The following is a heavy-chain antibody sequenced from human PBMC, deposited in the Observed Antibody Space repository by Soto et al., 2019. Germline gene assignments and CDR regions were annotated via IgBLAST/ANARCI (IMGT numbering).Heavy chain of an antibody. Sequence: ASVKDSCKASGYTFTSYGISWVRQAPGQGLEWMRWISAYNGDTNYAQKLQGRFTIITDTSTSTAYMELRSRRSDATAVDDCSRDSRAGYCSGGSCFDYWGQGTLVTVSS. CDR1: GYTFTSYG. V-gene: IGHV1-18*01. D-gene: IGHD2-15*01. CDR2: ISAYNGDT. CDR3: SRDSRAGYCSGGSCFDY. J-gene: IGHJ4*02.